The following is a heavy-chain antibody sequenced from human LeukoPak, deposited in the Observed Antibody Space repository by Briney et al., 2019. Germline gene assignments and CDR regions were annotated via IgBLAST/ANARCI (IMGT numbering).Heavy chain of an antibody. D-gene: IGHD2-2*01. Sequence: QPGRSLRLSCAASGFTFDDYAMHWVRQAPGKGLEWVSGISWNSGSIGYADSVKGRFTISRDNAKNSLYLQMNSLRAEDTAVYYCAKQGEVPAAMQGHWFDPWGQGTLVTVSS. CDR3: AKQGEVPAAMQGHWFDP. CDR1: GFTFDDYA. V-gene: IGHV3-9*01. J-gene: IGHJ5*02. CDR2: ISWNSGSI.